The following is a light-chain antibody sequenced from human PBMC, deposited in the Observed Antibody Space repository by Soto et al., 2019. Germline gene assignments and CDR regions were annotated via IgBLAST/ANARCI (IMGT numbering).Light chain of an antibody. CDR2: DAS. Sequence: EIVLTQSPATLSLSPGERAKLCCRASQSVSSYLAWYQQKPGQAPRPLIYDASTRAAGIPDRFTGSGSGTDFTLTISRLEHEDFAVYYCQREDNSSWTFGPGTKVDIK. CDR3: QREDNSSWT. CDR1: QSVSSY. J-gene: IGKJ1*01. V-gene: IGKV3-11*01.